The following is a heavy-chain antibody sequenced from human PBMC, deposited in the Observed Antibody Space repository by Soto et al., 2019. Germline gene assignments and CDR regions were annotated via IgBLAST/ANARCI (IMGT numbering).Heavy chain of an antibody. D-gene: IGHD3-10*01. CDR3: AKKSNSWFGELGYMDV. CDR2: IRSSGDRA. V-gene: IGHV3-23*01. J-gene: IGHJ6*03. CDR1: GFTFSSYG. Sequence: DEQLLESGGGLEQPGGSLRLSCAASGFTFSSYGMTWVRQAPGKGLEWVAAIRSSGDRAYYADSVEGRFTISRDKLKNTLDLQMNSLRAEDTALYYCAKKSNSWFGELGYMDVWGKGTTVTVS.